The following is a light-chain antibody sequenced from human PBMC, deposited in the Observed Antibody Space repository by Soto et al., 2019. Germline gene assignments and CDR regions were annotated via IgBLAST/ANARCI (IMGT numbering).Light chain of an antibody. CDR2: SAS. V-gene: IGKV3D-15*01. CDR3: QQYNNWPRT. J-gene: IGKJ1*01. Sequence: EIVMTQSPVTLSVSPGERATLSCRASQSVSNNLAWYQQKPGQAPRLLIFSASSRATGSPARFSGSGSGTDFTLTISSLQSEDFAIYFCQQYNNWPRTFGQATKVDIK. CDR1: QSVSNN.